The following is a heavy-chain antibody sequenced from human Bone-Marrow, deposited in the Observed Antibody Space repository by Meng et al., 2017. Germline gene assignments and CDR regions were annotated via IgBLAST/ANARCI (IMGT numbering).Heavy chain of an antibody. D-gene: IGHD2-15*01. Sequence: GESLKISCAASGFTFSSYSMNWVRQAPGKGLEWVSSISSSSSYIYYADSVKGRFTISRDNAKNSLYLQMNSLRAEDTAVYYCARDLWGFSNIVVVVAAKRKEKSYYYYGMDVWGQGTTVTVSS. CDR3: ARDLWGFSNIVVVVAAKRKEKSYYYYGMDV. V-gene: IGHV3-21*01. CDR2: ISSSSSYI. J-gene: IGHJ6*02. CDR1: GFTFSSYS.